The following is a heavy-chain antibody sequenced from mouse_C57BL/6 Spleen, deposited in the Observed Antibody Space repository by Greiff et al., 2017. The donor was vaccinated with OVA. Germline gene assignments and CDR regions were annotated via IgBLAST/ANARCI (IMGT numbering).Heavy chain of an antibody. V-gene: IGHV5-17*01. Sequence: EVQGVESGGGLVKPGGSLKLSCAASGFTFSDYGMHWVRQAPEKGLEWVAYISSGSSTFYYADTVKGRFSITRDNAKNTLFLQMTSLRSEDTAMYYCAWGVELGQEYFDFWGTGTTVTVSS. CDR3: AWGVELGQEYFDF. J-gene: IGHJ1*03. CDR2: ISSGSSTF. CDR1: GFTFSDYG. D-gene: IGHD4-1*01.